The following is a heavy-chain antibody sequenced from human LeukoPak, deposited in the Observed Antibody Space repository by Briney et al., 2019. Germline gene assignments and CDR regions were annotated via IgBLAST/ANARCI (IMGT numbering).Heavy chain of an antibody. V-gene: IGHV4-59*01. J-gene: IGHJ5*02. CDR3: ATDPFPERFGAFGP. Sequence: KSSETLSLTCTVSGGSISGYYWSWIRQFPGKGLEWIGYIYYSGNTGYNPSLKSRVTISVDTSRDQFSLKLSSVSAADTVVYYCATDPFPERFGAFGPWGQGTLVTVSS. CDR2: IYYSGNT. D-gene: IGHD5-24*01. CDR1: GGSISGYY.